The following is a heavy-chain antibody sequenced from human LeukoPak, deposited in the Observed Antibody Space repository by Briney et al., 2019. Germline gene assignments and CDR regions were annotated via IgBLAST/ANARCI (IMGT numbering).Heavy chain of an antibody. CDR2: IYTSGST. D-gene: IGHD2-2*01. V-gene: IGHV4-4*07. J-gene: IGHJ3*02. Sequence: SETLSLTCTVSGGSISSYCWSWIRQPAGKGLEWIGRIYTSGSTNYNPSLKSRVTMSVDTSKNQFSLKLSSVTAADTAVYYCAREGAIVVVPGVDAFDIWGQGTMVTVSS. CDR1: GGSISSYC. CDR3: AREGAIVVVPGVDAFDI.